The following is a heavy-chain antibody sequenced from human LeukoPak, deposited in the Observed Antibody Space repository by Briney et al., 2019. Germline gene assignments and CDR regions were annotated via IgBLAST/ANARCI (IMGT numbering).Heavy chain of an antibody. D-gene: IGHD3-22*01. J-gene: IGHJ4*02. CDR2: ISSSGSTI. Sequence: PGGSLRLSCAASGFTFSSYEMNWVRQAPGKGLEWVSYISSSGSTIYYADSVKGRFTISRDNAKNSLYLQMNSLRAEDTAVYYCAREVGSGLFGYYFDYWGQGTLVTVSS. CDR1: GFTFSSYE. CDR3: AREVGSGLFGYYFDY. V-gene: IGHV3-48*03.